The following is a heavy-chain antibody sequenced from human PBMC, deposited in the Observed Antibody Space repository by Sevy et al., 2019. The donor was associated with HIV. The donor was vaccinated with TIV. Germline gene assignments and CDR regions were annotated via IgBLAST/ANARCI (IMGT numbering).Heavy chain of an antibody. CDR1: GFTFSDYY. V-gene: IGHV3-11*06. CDR3: AKDSRVYSSSHFDY. Sequence: GGSLRLSCAASGFTFSDYYMTWIRQAPGKGLEWVSYISSGSTYINYADSVKGRLAISRDNAKNSLYQQMNSLRAEDTAVYYCAKDSRVYSSSHFDYWGQGTLVTVSS. D-gene: IGHD6-13*01. CDR2: ISSGSTYI. J-gene: IGHJ4*02.